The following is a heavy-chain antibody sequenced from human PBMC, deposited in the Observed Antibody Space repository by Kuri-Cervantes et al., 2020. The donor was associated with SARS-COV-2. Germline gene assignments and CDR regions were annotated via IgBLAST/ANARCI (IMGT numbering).Heavy chain of an antibody. CDR3: VENDYYDSSGYSHFDY. J-gene: IGHJ4*02. CDR1: GGSISSYY. Sequence: ESLKISCTVSGGSISSYYRSWIRQPPGKGLEWIGYIYYSGSTNYNPSLKSRVTISVDTSKNQFSLKLSSVTAADTAVYYCVENDYYDSSGYSHFDYWGQGTLVTVSS. D-gene: IGHD3-22*01. CDR2: IYYSGST. V-gene: IGHV4-59*08.